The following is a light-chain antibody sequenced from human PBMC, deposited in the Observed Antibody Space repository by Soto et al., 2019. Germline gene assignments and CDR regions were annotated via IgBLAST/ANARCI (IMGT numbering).Light chain of an antibody. CDR3: QQYNSYRET. CDR2: DAS. Sequence: DIQMTQSPSTLSASVGDRVTITCRVSQSISSWLAWYQQKPGKAPKLLIYDASSLESGVPSRFSGSGSGTEFTLTISSLQPDDFATYYCQQYNSYRETFGGGTKVEIK. CDR1: QSISSW. J-gene: IGKJ4*01. V-gene: IGKV1-5*01.